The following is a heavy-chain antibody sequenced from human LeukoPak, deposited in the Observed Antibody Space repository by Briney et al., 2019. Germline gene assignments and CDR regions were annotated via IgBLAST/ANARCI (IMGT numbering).Heavy chain of an antibody. Sequence: SETLSLTCTVSGDSISSYYWNWIRQPPGKPLEWTGHIYFSGDTNYNPSLKSRVTISLDSAKNQFSLRLISVTAADTAVYFCARRVQMSSASATSNTWLDPWGQGTLVSVSP. CDR2: IYFSGDT. V-gene: IGHV4-59*01. CDR1: GDSISSYY. D-gene: IGHD3-10*01. J-gene: IGHJ5*02. CDR3: ARRVQMSSASATSNTWLDP.